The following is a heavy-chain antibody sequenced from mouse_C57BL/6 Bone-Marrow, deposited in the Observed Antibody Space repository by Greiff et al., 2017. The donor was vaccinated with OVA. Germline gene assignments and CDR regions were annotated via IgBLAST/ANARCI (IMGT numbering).Heavy chain of an antibody. D-gene: IGHD3-3*01. CDR2: ISNGGGST. J-gene: IGHJ4*01. CDR1: GFTFSDYY. V-gene: IGHV5-12*01. CDR3: ARKRVLGAMDY. Sequence: EVKVVESGGGLVQPGGSLKLSCAASGFTFSDYYMYWVRQTPEKRLEWVAYISNGGGSTYYPDTVKGRFTISRDNAKNTLYLQMSRLKSEDTAMYYCARKRVLGAMDYWGQGTSVTVSS.